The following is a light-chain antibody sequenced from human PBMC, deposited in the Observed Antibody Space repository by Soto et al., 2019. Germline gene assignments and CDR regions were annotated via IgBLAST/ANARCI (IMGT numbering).Light chain of an antibody. CDR2: GAS. CDR3: QQYNNWPPFMYT. Sequence: EIVMTQSPATLSVSPGERATLSCRASQSVSSNLAWYQQKPGQAPRLLIYGASTMATGIPARFSGSGSGTEFTLTISSLQSEDFAVYYCQQYNNWPPFMYTFGQGAKLEIK. CDR1: QSVSSN. J-gene: IGKJ2*01. V-gene: IGKV3-15*01.